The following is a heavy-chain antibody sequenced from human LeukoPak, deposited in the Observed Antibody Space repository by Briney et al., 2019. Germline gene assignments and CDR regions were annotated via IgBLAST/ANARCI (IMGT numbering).Heavy chain of an antibody. Sequence: GGSLRLSYAASGFTLSNYWMSWVRQAPGKGLEWVANIKLDGSEKKYVDSVKGRFTISRDNAKNSLYLQMNSLRAEDTAVYYCARADTAMATYYFDYWGQGTLVTVSS. J-gene: IGHJ4*02. CDR1: GFTLSNYW. V-gene: IGHV3-7*02. D-gene: IGHD5-18*01. CDR3: ARADTAMATYYFDY. CDR2: IKLDGSEK.